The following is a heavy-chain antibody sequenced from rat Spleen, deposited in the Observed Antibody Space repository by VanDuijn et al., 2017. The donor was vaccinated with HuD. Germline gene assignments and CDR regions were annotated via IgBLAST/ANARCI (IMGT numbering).Heavy chain of an antibody. CDR2: IDYSGRT. D-gene: IGHD1-6*01. J-gene: IGHJ3*01. CDR1: GYSITSNY. V-gene: IGHV3-1*01. CDR3: TRGLSMSSTNYYYALFAY. Sequence: EVQLQESGPGLVKPSQSLSLTCSVTGYSITSNYWGWIRKFPGNKMEWMGYIDYSGRTSYNPSLKSRISITRDTSKNQFFLQLNSVTNEDTDTYYCTRGLSMSSTNYYYALFAYWGQGTLVTVSS.